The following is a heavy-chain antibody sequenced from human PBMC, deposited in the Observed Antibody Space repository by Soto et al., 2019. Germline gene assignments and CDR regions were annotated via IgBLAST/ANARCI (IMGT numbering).Heavy chain of an antibody. V-gene: IGHV1-24*01. CDR3: ATGIAVAGTVVTAMFDY. Sequence: VASVKVSCKVPGYTLTELSMHWVRQAPGKGLEWMGGFDPEDGETIYAQKFQGRVTMTEDTSTDTAYMELSSLRSEDTAVYYCATGIAVAGTVVTAMFDYWGQGTLVTVSS. J-gene: IGHJ4*02. D-gene: IGHD6-19*01. CDR2: FDPEDGET. CDR1: GYTLTELS.